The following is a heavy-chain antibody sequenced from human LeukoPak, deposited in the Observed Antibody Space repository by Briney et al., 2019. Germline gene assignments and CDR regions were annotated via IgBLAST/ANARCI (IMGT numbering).Heavy chain of an antibody. D-gene: IGHD6-19*01. J-gene: IGHJ4*02. CDR1: GGSISSGSYS. CDR3: ASRSSGWYFEN. Sequence: SETLSLTCTVSGGSISSGSYSWSWIRQPAGKGLDWIGRIYINGSTNYNPSLKSRVTISVDTSKNQFSLKLSSVTAADTAVYYCASRSSGWYFENWGQGTLVTVSS. CDR2: IYINGST. V-gene: IGHV4-61*02.